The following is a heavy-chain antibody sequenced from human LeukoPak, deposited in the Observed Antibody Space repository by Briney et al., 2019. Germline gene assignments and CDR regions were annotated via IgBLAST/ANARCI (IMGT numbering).Heavy chain of an antibody. V-gene: IGHV3-48*03. CDR3: ARGRPLTIFGVVTGMDV. J-gene: IGHJ6*02. D-gene: IGHD3-3*01. CDR2: ISSSGSTI. CDR1: GFTFSSYE. Sequence: GGSLRLSCAASGFTFSSYEMNWVRQAPGKGLEWVSYISSSGSTIYYADSVKGRFTISRDNAKNSLYLQMNSLRAEDTAVYYCARGRPLTIFGVVTGMDVWGQGTTVTVSS.